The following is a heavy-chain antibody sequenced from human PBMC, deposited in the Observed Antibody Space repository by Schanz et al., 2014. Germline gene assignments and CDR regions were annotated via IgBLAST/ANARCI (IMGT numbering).Heavy chain of an antibody. CDR2: VCYDGSKK. CDR1: GFTFSSYG. J-gene: IGHJ6*02. CDR3: VKDIQRELIRDDHYYGMDV. V-gene: IGHV3-33*06. Sequence: LVESGGGVVQPGRSLRLSCAASGFTFSSYGMHWVRQVPGKGLEWVAVVCYDGSKKYYADSVKGRFTTSRDNSKNTMYRQMNSLRAEDTAVYYWVKDIQRELIRDDHYYGMDVWGQGTTVTVSS. D-gene: IGHD3-10*01.